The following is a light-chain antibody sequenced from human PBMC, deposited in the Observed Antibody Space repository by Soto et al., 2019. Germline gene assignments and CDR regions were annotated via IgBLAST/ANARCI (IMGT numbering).Light chain of an antibody. CDR2: SAA. CDR3: HQTYHTPPT. J-gene: IGKJ1*01. CDR1: QTTKNY. Sequence: DIQLTQSPSSLSASVGDSVTISCRASQTTKNYLYWYQQKPGKAPKLLIDSAASLHGGVPSRFTFTTSGTRFTLTISSLQPEDFATYYCHQTYHTPPTFGQGTKVEIK. V-gene: IGKV1-39*01.